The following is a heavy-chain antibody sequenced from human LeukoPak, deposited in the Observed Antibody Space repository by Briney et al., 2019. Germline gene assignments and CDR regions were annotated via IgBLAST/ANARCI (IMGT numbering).Heavy chain of an antibody. CDR1: GFTFSSFG. D-gene: IGHD3-3*01. V-gene: IGHV3-30*02. Sequence: GGSLRLSCEASGFTFSSFGMHWVRQAPGKGLEWVAFIRRDGDVIYYADSVKGRFTISRDNSRNMVYLQLNSLRPEDTAVYYCAKDAFFETGLDYWGQGTLVTVSS. CDR2: IRRDGDVI. J-gene: IGHJ4*02. CDR3: AKDAFFETGLDY.